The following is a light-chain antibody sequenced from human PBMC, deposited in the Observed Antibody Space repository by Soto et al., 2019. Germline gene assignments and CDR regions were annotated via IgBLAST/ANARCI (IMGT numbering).Light chain of an antibody. J-gene: IGKJ2*01. V-gene: IGKV3-15*01. Sequence: EMVMTQSPATLSVSPGERVTLSCRATQSVSSDLAWYQQRPGQAPRLLIYGASARATGIAARFSGSGSGTEFPLTLSSLDSEDFAVYYCLQYDNWPPTFGQGTKLEIK. CDR3: LQYDNWPPT. CDR2: GAS. CDR1: QSVSSD.